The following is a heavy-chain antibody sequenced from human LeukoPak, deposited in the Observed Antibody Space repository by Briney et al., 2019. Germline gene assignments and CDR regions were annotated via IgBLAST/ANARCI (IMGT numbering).Heavy chain of an antibody. V-gene: IGHV3-30*18. Sequence: PGVSLRLSCAASGFTFSNYGMHWVRQAPGKGLEWVALISYDGSIKYYADSVKGRFTISRDNSKNTLYLQMISLRAEDTAVYYCANYGSVSYFAYWGQGTLVTVPS. D-gene: IGHD3-10*01. J-gene: IGHJ4*02. CDR3: ANYGSVSYFAY. CDR1: GFTFSNYG. CDR2: ISYDGSIK.